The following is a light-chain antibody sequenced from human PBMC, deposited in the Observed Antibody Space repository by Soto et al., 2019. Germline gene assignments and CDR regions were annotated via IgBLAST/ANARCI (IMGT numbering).Light chain of an antibody. V-gene: IGLV1-40*01. CDR2: GNS. Sequence: QLVLTQPPSVSGAPGQRVIISCTGSRSNIGAGYAVHWYRRLPGTAPQLLIFGNSNRPSGVPDRFSGSKSGTSASLAIAGLQAEDEAEYSCQSYDSSLSIWVFGGGTKLTVL. CDR1: RSNIGAGYA. CDR3: QSYDSSLSIWV. J-gene: IGLJ3*02.